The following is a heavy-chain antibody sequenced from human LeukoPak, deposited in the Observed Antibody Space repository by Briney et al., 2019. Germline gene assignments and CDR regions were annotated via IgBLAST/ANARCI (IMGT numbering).Heavy chain of an antibody. CDR1: GFTFSSYS. J-gene: IGHJ4*02. D-gene: IGHD2-21*02. CDR3: ARETEGYYFDY. V-gene: IGHV3-30*03. Sequence: GGSLRLSCAASGFTFSSYSMNWVRQAPGKGLEWVAVISYDGSNKYYADSVKGRFTISRDNSKNTLYLQMNSLRAEDTAVYYCARETEGYYFDYWGQGTLVTVSS. CDR2: ISYDGSNK.